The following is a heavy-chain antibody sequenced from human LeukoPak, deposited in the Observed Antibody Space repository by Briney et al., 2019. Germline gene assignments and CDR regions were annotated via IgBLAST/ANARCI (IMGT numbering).Heavy chain of an antibody. Sequence: ASVNVSCKASVYTFTGYYMHWVRQAPGQGLEWMGWINPNSGGTNYAQKFQGRVTMTRDTSISTAYMELSRLRSDDTAVYYCARPHSYGYGYYFDYWGQGTLVTVSS. J-gene: IGHJ4*02. V-gene: IGHV1-2*02. CDR1: VYTFTGYY. CDR2: INPNSGGT. D-gene: IGHD5-18*01. CDR3: ARPHSYGYGYYFDY.